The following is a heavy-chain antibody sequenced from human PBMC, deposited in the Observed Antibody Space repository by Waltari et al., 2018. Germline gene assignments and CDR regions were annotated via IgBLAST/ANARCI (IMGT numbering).Heavy chain of an antibody. J-gene: IGHJ5*02. D-gene: IGHD2-2*02. V-gene: IGHV4-38-2*01. Sequence: QVQLQESGPGLVKPSETLSLTCAVSGYSISSGYYWGWIRQPPGKGLEWIGSIYHSGSTYYNPSLKSRVTISVDTSKNQFSLKLSSVTAADTAVYYCARAIGKNWFDPWGQGTLVTVSS. CDR3: ARAIGKNWFDP. CDR1: GYSISSGYY. CDR2: IYHSGST.